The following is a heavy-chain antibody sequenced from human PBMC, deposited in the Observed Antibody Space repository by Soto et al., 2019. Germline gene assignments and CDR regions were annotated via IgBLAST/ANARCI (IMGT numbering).Heavy chain of an antibody. CDR2: INTGTAST. V-gene: IGHV1-3*04. Sequence: QVHLVQSGAEVKKPGASVKVSCKASGYSFSDYTIHWVRRAPGHPPEWMARINTGTASTEYSQKFQGRVTITRDTSATTAYMDLSSLRSEDTAVYYCARGPQDSYGMDVWGQGTTVTVS. CDR1: GYSFSDYT. J-gene: IGHJ6*02. CDR3: ARGPQDSYGMDV.